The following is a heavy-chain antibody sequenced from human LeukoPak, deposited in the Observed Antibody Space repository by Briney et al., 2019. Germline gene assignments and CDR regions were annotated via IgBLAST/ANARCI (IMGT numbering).Heavy chain of an antibody. CDR1: GYTFTAHY. Sequence: ASVKVSCKASGYTFTAHYMHWVRQAPGQGLEWMGWINPNSGGTNYAQKFQGRVTMTRDTSMNTVYMELSRLKSDDTAVYYCARHDWFDPWGQGTLVTVSS. J-gene: IGHJ5*02. V-gene: IGHV1-2*02. CDR2: INPNSGGT. CDR3: ARHDWFDP.